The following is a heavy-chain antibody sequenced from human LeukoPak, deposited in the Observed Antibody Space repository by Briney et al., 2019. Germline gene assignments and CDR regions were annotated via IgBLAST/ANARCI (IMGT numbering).Heavy chain of an antibody. V-gene: IGHV1-69*05. J-gene: IGHJ5*02. Sequence: ASVKVSCKASGGTFSSYAISWVRQAPGQGLEWMGGIIPIFGAANYAQKFQGRVTMTRDTSTSTVYMELSSLRSEDTAVYYCAREAYSSGYPHVFWFDPWGQGTLVTVSS. D-gene: IGHD3-22*01. CDR1: GGTFSSYA. CDR2: IIPIFGAA. CDR3: AREAYSSGYPHVFWFDP.